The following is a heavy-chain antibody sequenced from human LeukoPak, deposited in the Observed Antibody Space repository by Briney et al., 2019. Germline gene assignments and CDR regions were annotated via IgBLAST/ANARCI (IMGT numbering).Heavy chain of an antibody. CDR1: GYSFSSYY. CDR2: IYAGDSDI. Sequence: GESLKISCQASGYSFSSYYIGWVRQMPGKGLEWMGIIYAGDSDIRYSPSFEGQVTISADKSISTAYLQWSSLKASDTAMYYCARGYGYFDYWGRGTLVTVSS. D-gene: IGHD5-12*01. J-gene: IGHJ4*02. CDR3: ARGYGYFDY. V-gene: IGHV5-51*01.